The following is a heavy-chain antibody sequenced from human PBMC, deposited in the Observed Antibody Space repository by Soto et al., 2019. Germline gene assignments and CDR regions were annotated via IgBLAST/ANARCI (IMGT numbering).Heavy chain of an antibody. CDR1: GGSISSGGYS. J-gene: IGHJ4*02. CDR3: ARGAAMVDY. Sequence: QLQLQESGSGLVKPSQTLSLTCAVSGGSISSGGYSWSWIRQPPGKVLECIGYISHSGSTYYTPSLESRVTLLLDRSENQSSLKRRSVTAADTAVYYGARGAAMVDYWGQGTVVTVSS. D-gene: IGHD5-18*01. V-gene: IGHV4-30-2*01. CDR2: ISHSGST.